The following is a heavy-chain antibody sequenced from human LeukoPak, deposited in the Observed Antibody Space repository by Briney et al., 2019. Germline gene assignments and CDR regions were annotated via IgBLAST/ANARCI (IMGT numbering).Heavy chain of an antibody. CDR3: ARDSRVGGNRPVDP. Sequence: SETLSLTCTVSGGSISSYYWSWIRQHPGKGLEWIGYIFDSGSTYYNPSLKSRVTISIDTSKNQFYMRLSSVTAADTAVYYCARDSRVGGNRPVDPWGQGTLVTVSS. D-gene: IGHD1-26*01. J-gene: IGHJ5*02. CDR2: IFDSGST. CDR1: GGSISSYY. V-gene: IGHV4-59*06.